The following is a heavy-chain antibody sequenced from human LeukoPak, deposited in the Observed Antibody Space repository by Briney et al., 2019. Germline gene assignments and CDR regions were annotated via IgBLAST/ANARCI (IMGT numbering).Heavy chain of an antibody. V-gene: IGHV3-74*01. CDR2: INADGSTT. Sequence: GGSLRLSCAASGFTFGNSWVHWVRQAPGKGLVWVSLINADGSTTTYVDSVKGRFTISRDNARNTVSLQMNSLTIEDTAVYYCVVVVEPPDSDGFDVWGQGTMITVSS. CDR1: GFTFGNSW. D-gene: IGHD1-14*01. J-gene: IGHJ3*01. CDR3: VVVVEPPDSDGFDV.